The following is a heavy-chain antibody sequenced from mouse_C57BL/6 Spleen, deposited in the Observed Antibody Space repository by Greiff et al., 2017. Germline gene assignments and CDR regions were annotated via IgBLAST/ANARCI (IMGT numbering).Heavy chain of an antibody. D-gene: IGHD1-1*01. CDR1: GYTFTDYY. V-gene: IGHV1-26*01. Sequence: VQLQQSGPELVKPGASVKISCKASGYTFTDYYMNWVKQSHGKSLEWIGDINPNNGGTSYNQKFKGKATLTVDKSSSTAYMELRSLTSEDSAVYYCARFTTVGFDVWGTGTTVTVSS. J-gene: IGHJ1*03. CDR2: INPNNGGT. CDR3: ARFTTVGFDV.